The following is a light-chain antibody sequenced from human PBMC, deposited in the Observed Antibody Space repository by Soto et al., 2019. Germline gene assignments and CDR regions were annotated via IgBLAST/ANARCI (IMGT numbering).Light chain of an antibody. V-gene: IGKV3-15*01. CDR1: HNVRKN. CDR2: GAS. Sequence: EAVMTQSPVALSVSPVERATLSCSAGHNVRKNLAWYQQKPGQAPRLLIYGASTRATGIPARFSGDGSGTEFTLTIDSLQSEDFVVYYCLQYDGWPLTFGQGTRLEIK. CDR3: LQYDGWPLT. J-gene: IGKJ5*01.